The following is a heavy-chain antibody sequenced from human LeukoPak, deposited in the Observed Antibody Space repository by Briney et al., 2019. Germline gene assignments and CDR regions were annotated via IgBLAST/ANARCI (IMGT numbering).Heavy chain of an antibody. V-gene: IGHV3-74*01. CDR2: INSDGSST. CDR3: ARKCYGDYDDAFDI. CDR1: GFTFSSYW. Sequence: GGSLRLSCAAPGFTFSSYWMHWVRQAPGKGLVWVSRINSDGSSTSYADSVKGRFTISRDNAKNTLYLQMNSLRAEDTAVYYCARKCYGDYDDAFDIWGQGTMVTVSS. D-gene: IGHD4-17*01. J-gene: IGHJ3*02.